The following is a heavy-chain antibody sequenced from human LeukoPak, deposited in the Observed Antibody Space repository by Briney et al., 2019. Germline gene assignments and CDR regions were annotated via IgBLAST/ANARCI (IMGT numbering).Heavy chain of an antibody. J-gene: IGHJ4*02. CDR3: ARSGVDTYGLQASGDFDY. V-gene: IGHV1-69*13. CDR1: GGTSSSYA. D-gene: IGHD5-18*01. CDR2: IIPIFGTA. Sequence: GASVKVSCKASGGTSSSYAISWVRQAPGQGLEWMGGIIPIFGTANYAQKFQGRVTITADESTSTAYMELSSLRSEDTAVYYCARSGVDTYGLQASGDFDYWGQGILVTVSS.